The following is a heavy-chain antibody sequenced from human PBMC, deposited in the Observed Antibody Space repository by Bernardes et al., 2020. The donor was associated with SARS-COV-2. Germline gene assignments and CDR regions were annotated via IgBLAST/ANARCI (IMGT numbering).Heavy chain of an antibody. J-gene: IGHJ4*02. CDR3: ARGEYSSGNYYDS. CDR2: ILSIRDLI. D-gene: IGHD6-19*01. CDR1: GFSFRDYS. V-gene: IGHV3-21*01. Sequence: GGTLRPSCASSGFSFRDYSMNWVRKGPGRGLEWVSSILSIRDLIYYADSAQGRFTIYRDNTKNALFLQMDNLRAEDTAVYYCARGEYSSGNYYDSWGRGTLVTVSS.